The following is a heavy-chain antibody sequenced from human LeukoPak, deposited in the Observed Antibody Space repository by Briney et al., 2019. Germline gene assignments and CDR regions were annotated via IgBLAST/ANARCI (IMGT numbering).Heavy chain of an antibody. Sequence: GESLKIYCKGSGYSFTSYWIGWVRQMPGKGLESMGIIYPGDSDTRYSPSFQGQVTISADKSISTAYLQWSSLKASDTAMYYCARLNYDILTGYYEATGYFDYWGQGTLVTVSS. CDR2: IYPGDSDT. CDR3: ARLNYDILTGYYEATGYFDY. CDR1: GYSFTSYW. J-gene: IGHJ4*02. V-gene: IGHV5-51*01. D-gene: IGHD3-9*01.